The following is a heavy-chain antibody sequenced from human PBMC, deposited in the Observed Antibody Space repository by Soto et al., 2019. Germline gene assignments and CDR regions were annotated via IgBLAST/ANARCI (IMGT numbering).Heavy chain of an antibody. CDR2: INWKSDI. CDR3: ARDLSSCSSARCYSFYYGMDL. D-gene: IGHD2-2*01. J-gene: IGHJ6*02. V-gene: IGHV3-9*01. CDR1: GFTFDDNA. Sequence: GGSLRLSCAVSGFTFDDNAMHWVRQAPEKGLEWVSGINWKSDIGYADSVKGRFTISRDNAENSLYLQMNSLRAEDTALYYCARDLSSCSSARCYSFYYGMDLWGQGTTVTVSS.